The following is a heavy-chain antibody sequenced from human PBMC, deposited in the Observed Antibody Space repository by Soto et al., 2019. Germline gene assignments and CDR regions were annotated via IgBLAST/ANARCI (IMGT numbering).Heavy chain of an antibody. Sequence: PGESLKISCKGSGYSFTSYWIGWVRQMPGNGLEWMGIIYPGDSDTRYSPSFQGQVTISADKSISTAYLQCSSLKASDTAMYYCASGIAVVLGPFDIWGQGTMVTVSS. D-gene: IGHD6-19*01. V-gene: IGHV5-51*01. CDR1: GYSFTSYW. J-gene: IGHJ3*02. CDR2: IYPGDSDT. CDR3: ASGIAVVLGPFDI.